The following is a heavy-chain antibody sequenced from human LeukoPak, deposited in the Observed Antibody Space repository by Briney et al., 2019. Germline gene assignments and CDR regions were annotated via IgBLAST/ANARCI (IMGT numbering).Heavy chain of an antibody. CDR3: ASGYTSTWYLVLAY. V-gene: IGHV4-38-2*01. J-gene: IGHJ1*01. CDR2: IYYSGIT. CDR1: GFTFSSYA. D-gene: IGHD6-13*01. Sequence: PGGSLRLSCAASGFTFSSYAMSWIRQPPGKGLEWIGSIYYSGITYYNASLKSRVTTSLDTSKNQLSLKVNSVTAADTAVYYCASGYTSTWYLVLAYWGQGTLVTVSS.